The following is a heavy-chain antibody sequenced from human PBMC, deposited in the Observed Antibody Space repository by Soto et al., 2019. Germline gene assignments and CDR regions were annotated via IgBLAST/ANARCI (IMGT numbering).Heavy chain of an antibody. D-gene: IGHD2-8*01. J-gene: IGHJ4*02. CDR3: ATFKQAPNGIDY. CDR2: IKAGNGNT. CDR1: GYPSTIYA. Sequence: GASVKVCCKASGYPSTIYAMHWVRQAPGQRLEWMGWIKAGNGNTKYSQKFQGRVTMTRDTSISTAYMELSRLGSADTAFYYCATFKQAPNGIDYWGQGTLVTFSS. V-gene: IGHV1-3*01.